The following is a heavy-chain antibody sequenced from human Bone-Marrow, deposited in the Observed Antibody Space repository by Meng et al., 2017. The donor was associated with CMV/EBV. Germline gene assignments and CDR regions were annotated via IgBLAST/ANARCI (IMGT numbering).Heavy chain of an antibody. J-gene: IGHJ6*02. CDR2: ISDDGSNK. D-gene: IGHD6-6*01. V-gene: IGHV3-30*04. CDR1: GFTFSNYA. Sequence: GESLKISCAASGFTFSNYAMHWVRQAPGKGLEWVVVISDDGSNKQYAGSVKGQFTISRDNSKNTLHLQMSSLRVEDTAVYFCARGTRHLVLSGYYYGMDVWGQGTAVTVSS. CDR3: ARGTRHLVLSGYYYGMDV.